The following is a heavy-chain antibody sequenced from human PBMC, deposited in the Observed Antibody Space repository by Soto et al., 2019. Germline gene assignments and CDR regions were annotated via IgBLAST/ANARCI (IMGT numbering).Heavy chain of an antibody. Sequence: GASVKVSFKASGYTFTSYGIHWVRQAPGQRLEWMGWINAANGDTKYSPKFQGRVTITRDTSASTANMELSSLRSEDTAVYYCVRRHVSVTGIDWFDPWGQGTLVTVSS. V-gene: IGHV1-3*01. CDR2: INAANGDT. J-gene: IGHJ5*02. CDR1: GYTFTSYG. CDR3: VRRHVSVTGIDWFDP. D-gene: IGHD4-4*01.